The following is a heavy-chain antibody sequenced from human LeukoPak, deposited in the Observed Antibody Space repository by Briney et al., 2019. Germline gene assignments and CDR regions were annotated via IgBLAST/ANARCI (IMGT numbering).Heavy chain of an antibody. D-gene: IGHD3-10*01. CDR2: ISYTGST. CDR1: GGSISRYY. CDR3: AKTAKYYYGSETYYFFEY. V-gene: IGHV4-59*01. Sequence: SETLSLTCTVSGGSISRYYWSWIRQHPGNGLEWIGHISYTGSTTYNSSLKSRVTISLDTSQNQFSLKLTSVAPADTAVYYCAKTAKYYYGSETYYFFEYWGQGTLVTVSS. J-gene: IGHJ4*02.